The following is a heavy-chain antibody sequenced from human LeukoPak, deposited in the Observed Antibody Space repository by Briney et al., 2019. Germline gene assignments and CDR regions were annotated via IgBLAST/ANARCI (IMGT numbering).Heavy chain of an antibody. V-gene: IGHV3-53*01. Sequence: PXGSLRLSCAASGFTVSSNYMSWVRQAXGKGLEWVSVIYSGGSTYYADSVKGRFTISRDNSKNTLYLQMNSPRAEDTAVYYCAREQSSGWFDPWGQGTLVTVSS. J-gene: IGHJ5*02. CDR1: GFTVSSNY. CDR3: AREQSSGWFDP. CDR2: IYSGGST.